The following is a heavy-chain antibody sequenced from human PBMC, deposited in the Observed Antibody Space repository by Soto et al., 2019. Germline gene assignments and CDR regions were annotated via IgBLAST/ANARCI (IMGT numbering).Heavy chain of an antibody. J-gene: IGHJ4*02. CDR2: ISAYNGNT. D-gene: IGHD3-3*01. CDR1: GYTFTSYG. V-gene: IGHV1-18*01. CDR3: ARAESDDFWSGYPYPDY. Sequence: ASVKVSCKASGYTFTSYGISWVRQAPGQGLEWMGWISAYNGNTNYAQKLQGRVTMTTDTSTSTAYMELRSLRSDDTAVYYCARAESDDFWSGYPYPDYWGQGTLVTVSS.